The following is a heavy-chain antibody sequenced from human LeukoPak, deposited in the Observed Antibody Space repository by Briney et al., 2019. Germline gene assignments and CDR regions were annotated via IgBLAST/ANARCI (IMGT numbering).Heavy chain of an antibody. CDR1: GYTFTGYY. CDR3: ARGPFQYYDILTGYLLDY. V-gene: IGHV1-2*02. Sequence: ASVKVSCKASGYTFTGYYMHWVRQAPGQGLEWMGWINPNSGGTNYAQKFQGRVTMTRDTSISTAYMELSRLRSEDTAVYYCARGPFQYYDILTGYLLDYWGQGTLVTVSS. J-gene: IGHJ4*02. CDR2: INPNSGGT. D-gene: IGHD3-9*01.